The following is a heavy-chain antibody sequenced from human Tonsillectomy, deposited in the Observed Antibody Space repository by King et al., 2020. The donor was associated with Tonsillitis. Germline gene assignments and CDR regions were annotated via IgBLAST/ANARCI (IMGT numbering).Heavy chain of an antibody. CDR1: GFTFSNDW. Sequence: VQLVESGGGLVKPGGSLRLSCAASGFTFSNDWMSWVRQAPGKGLEWVGRIESKTDGGKTDYAATVKGRFTISRDESKNTLYLQMKSLKTEDTAVYYCTTAHYGSGSYYAFDIWGQGTMVTVSS. V-gene: IGHV3-15*04. CDR3: TTAHYGSGSYYAFDI. J-gene: IGHJ3*02. D-gene: IGHD3-10*01. CDR2: IESKTDGGKT.